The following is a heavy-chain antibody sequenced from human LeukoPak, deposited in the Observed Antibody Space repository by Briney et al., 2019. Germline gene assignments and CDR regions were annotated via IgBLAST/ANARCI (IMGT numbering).Heavy chain of an antibody. CDR3: ARGGYDSSGYYDY. Sequence: SETLSLTCAVYGGSFSGYYWSWIRQPPGKGLEWIGEINHSGSTNYNPSLESRVTISVDTSKNQFSLKLSSVTAADTAVYYCARGGYDSSGYYDYWGQGTLVTVSS. CDR2: INHSGST. CDR1: GGSFSGYY. D-gene: IGHD3-22*01. V-gene: IGHV4-34*01. J-gene: IGHJ4*02.